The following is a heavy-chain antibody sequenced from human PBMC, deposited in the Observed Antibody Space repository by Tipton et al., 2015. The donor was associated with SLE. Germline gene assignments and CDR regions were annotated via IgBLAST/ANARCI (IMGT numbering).Heavy chain of an antibody. CDR2: IYHSGRT. CDR3: AREAAPTAFDI. Sequence: TLSLTCAVSGYSISSGYYWGWFRQPPGKGLEWIGSIYHSGRTYYNPSLKSRVTISVDTSKNQFSLKLSSVTAADTAVYYCAREAAPTAFDIWGQGTMVTVSS. CDR1: GYSISSGYY. V-gene: IGHV4-38-2*01. D-gene: IGHD6-6*01. J-gene: IGHJ3*02.